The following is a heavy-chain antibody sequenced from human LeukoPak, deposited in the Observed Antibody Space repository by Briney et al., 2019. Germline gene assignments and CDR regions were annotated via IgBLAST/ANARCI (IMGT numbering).Heavy chain of an antibody. V-gene: IGHV3-7*01. D-gene: IGHD1-26*01. CDR2: IKQDGGEI. Sequence: GGTLRLSCAASGFTFSSYWMSWVRQAPGKGLEWVANIKQDGGEIYYVDSVKGRFTISRDNAKNSLSLQMNSLRAEDTAVYYCARDKVVGATHFDYWGQGTLVTVSS. CDR1: GFTFSSYW. CDR3: ARDKVVGATHFDY. J-gene: IGHJ4*02.